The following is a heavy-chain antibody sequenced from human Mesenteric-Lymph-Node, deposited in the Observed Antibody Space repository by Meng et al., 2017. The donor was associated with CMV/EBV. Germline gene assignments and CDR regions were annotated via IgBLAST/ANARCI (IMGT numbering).Heavy chain of an antibody. CDR3: AKDTASTHYTALDY. V-gene: IGHV3-9*01. D-gene: IGHD4-11*01. CDR2: INWNSDTI. CDR1: GFVFNDYA. Sequence: SLKISCATSGFVFNDYAMHWVRQAPGKGLEWVSGINWNSDTIVYADFVKGRFTISRDNAKNSLYLQIHSLRPEDTALYYCAKDTASTHYTALDYWGQGTPVTVSS. J-gene: IGHJ4*02.